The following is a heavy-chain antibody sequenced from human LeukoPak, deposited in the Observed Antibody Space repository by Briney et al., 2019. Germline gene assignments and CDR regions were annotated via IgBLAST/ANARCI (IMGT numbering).Heavy chain of an antibody. CDR2: IFTSGTT. V-gene: IGHV4-4*07. D-gene: IGHD6-13*01. CDR1: GGSISSYY. J-gene: IGHJ4*02. Sequence: PSETLSLTCTVSGGSISSYYWNWIRQPAGKGLEWIGRIFTSGTTNYNPSLKSRVTMTVDTSKNQFSLRLSSVTAADTAVYYCAQGTPGSSNWYWGQGTLVTVPS. CDR3: AQGTPGSSNWY.